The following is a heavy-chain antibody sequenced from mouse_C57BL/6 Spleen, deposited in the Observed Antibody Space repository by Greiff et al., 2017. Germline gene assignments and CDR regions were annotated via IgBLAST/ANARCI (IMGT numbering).Heavy chain of an antibody. CDR2: IYPGSGST. Sequence: QVQLKQPGAELVKPGASVKMSCKASGYTFTSYWITWVKQRPGQGLEWIGDIYPGSGSTNYNEKFKSKATLTVDTSSSTAYMQLSSLTSEDSAVYYCARENYYGSQTWFAYWGQGTLVTVSA. CDR3: ARENYYGSQTWFAY. J-gene: IGHJ3*01. V-gene: IGHV1-55*01. CDR1: GYTFTSYW. D-gene: IGHD1-1*01.